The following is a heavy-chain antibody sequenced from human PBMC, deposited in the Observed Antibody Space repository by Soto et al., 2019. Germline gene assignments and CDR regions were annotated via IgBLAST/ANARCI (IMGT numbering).Heavy chain of an antibody. Sequence: GGSLRLSCGASGFTFSGYWMTWVRQAPGKGLEWVANINQDGSEKYYVDSVKGRFTISRDNAKNSLYLQMNSLRVEDTAVYFCAKGGRQWLVTSDFNYWGQGALVTVSS. CDR1: GFTFSGYW. CDR3: AKGGRQWLVTSDFNY. V-gene: IGHV3-7*01. D-gene: IGHD6-19*01. J-gene: IGHJ4*02. CDR2: INQDGSEK.